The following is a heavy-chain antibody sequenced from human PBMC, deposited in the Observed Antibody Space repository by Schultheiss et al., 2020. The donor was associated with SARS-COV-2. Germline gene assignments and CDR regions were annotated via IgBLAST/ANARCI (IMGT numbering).Heavy chain of an antibody. V-gene: IGHV3-64*02. CDR2: ISGDGGST. J-gene: IGHJ6*02. CDR1: GFTFSSYA. Sequence: GGSLRLSCAASGFTFSSYAMHWVRQAPGKGLEWVSLISGDGGSTYYADSVKGRFTISRDNSKNTLYLQMGSLRAEDMAVYYCARLPLGAQFWSGYYTASYGMDVWGQGTTVTVSS. CDR3: ARLPLGAQFWSGYYTASYGMDV. D-gene: IGHD3-3*01.